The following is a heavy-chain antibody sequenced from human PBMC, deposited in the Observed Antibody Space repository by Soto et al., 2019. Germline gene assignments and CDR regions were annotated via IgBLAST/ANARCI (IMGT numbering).Heavy chain of an antibody. CDR3: ARGPQRWRKNHYYYYGMDV. CDR1: GGSFSGYY. Sequence: PSETLSLTCDVFGGSFSGYYWSWIRQPPGKGLEWIGEIDHTGGTNYNPSLKSRVTISVDTSKNQFSLKLSPVTAADTAVYYCARGPQRWRKNHYYYYGMDVWGQGTTVTVSS. V-gene: IGHV4-34*01. CDR2: IDHTGGT. D-gene: IGHD1-1*01. J-gene: IGHJ6*02.